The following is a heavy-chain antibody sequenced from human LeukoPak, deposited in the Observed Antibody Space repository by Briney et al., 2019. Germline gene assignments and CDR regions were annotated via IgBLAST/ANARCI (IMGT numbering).Heavy chain of an antibody. CDR2: IYYSGST. CDR1: GGSISSSSYY. D-gene: IGHD3-22*01. J-gene: IGHJ4*02. CDR3: ATRSSYYDSSGYDY. V-gene: IGHV4-39*01. Sequence: SETLSLTCTVSGGSISSSSYYWGWIRQPPGKGLEWIGSIYYSGSTYYNPSLKSRVTISVDTSKNQFSLKLSSVTAADTAVYYCATRSSYYDSSGYDYWGQGTLVTVSS.